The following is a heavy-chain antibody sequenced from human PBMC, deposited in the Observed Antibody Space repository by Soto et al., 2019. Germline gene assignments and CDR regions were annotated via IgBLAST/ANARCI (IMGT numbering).Heavy chain of an antibody. CDR1: GFTFSSYA. Sequence: GGSLRLSCAASGFTFSSYAMSWVRQAPGKGLEWVSAISGSGGSTYYADSVKGRFAISRDNSKNTLYLQMNSLRAEDTAVYYCAKVYDDILTGYYGAQVLVYYFDYWGQGTLVTVSS. CDR3: AKVYDDILTGYYGAQVLVYYFDY. CDR2: ISGSGGST. V-gene: IGHV3-23*01. J-gene: IGHJ4*02. D-gene: IGHD3-9*01.